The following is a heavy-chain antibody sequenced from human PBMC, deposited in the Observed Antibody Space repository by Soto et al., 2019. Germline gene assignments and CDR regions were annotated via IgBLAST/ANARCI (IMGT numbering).Heavy chain of an antibody. D-gene: IGHD2-15*01. V-gene: IGHV3-21*06. Sequence: PAGSLRLSCTGSGFSFSSYTMNWVRQAPGKGLQWVASITNRGTHTYSADSVKGRFTISRDNDKNSLYLQMNNLRAEDTATYYCARAHEVAWFDSWGLGTLVTVSS. CDR2: ITNRGTHT. J-gene: IGHJ5*01. CDR3: ARAHEVAWFDS. CDR1: GFSFSSYT.